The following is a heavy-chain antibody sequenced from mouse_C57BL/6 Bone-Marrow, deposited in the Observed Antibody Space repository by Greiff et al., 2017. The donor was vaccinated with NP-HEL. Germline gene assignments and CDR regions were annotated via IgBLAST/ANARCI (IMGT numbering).Heavy chain of an antibody. V-gene: IGHV1-59*01. CDR3: ARLYSNYVAWFAY. CDR1: GYTFTSYW. J-gene: IGHJ3*01. Sequence: QVQLQQQPGAELVRPGTSVKLSCKASGYTFTSYWMHWVKQRPGQGLEWIGVIDPSDSYTNYNQKFKGKATLTVDTSSSTAYMQLSSLTSEDSAVYYCARLYSNYVAWFAYWGQGTLVTVSA. D-gene: IGHD2-5*01. CDR2: IDPSDSYT.